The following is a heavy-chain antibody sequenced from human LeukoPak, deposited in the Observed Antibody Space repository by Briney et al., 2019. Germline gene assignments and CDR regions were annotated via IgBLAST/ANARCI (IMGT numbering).Heavy chain of an antibody. V-gene: IGHV3-7*01. CDR2: MNQDGGEI. Sequence: GGSLRLSCAASGFTFSSYGMSWVRQAPGKGLEWVANMNQDGGEIYYVDSVKGRFTISRDNAKNSLFLQMNSLRAEDMAVYYCARDTFGVFDYWGQGTLVTVSS. CDR1: GFTFSSYG. D-gene: IGHD3-16*01. J-gene: IGHJ4*02. CDR3: ARDTFGVFDY.